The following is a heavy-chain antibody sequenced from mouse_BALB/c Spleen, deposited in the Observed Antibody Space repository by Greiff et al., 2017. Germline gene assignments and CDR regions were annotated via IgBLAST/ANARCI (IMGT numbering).Heavy chain of an antibody. CDR2: IWAGGST. CDR3: ARDYYGYDHAMDY. J-gene: IGHJ4*01. D-gene: IGHD1-2*01. CDR1: GFSLTSYG. Sequence: QVQLKQSGPGLVAPSQSLSITCTVSGFSLTSYGVHWVRQPPGKGLEWLGVIWAGGSTNYNSALMSRLSISKDNSKSQVFLKMNSLQTDDTAMYYCARDYYGYDHAMDYWGQGTSVTVSS. V-gene: IGHV2-9*02.